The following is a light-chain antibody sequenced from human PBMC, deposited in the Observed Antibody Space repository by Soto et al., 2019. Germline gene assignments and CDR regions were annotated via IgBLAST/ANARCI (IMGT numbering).Light chain of an antibody. CDR2: GAS. Sequence: EIVMTQSPATLSVSPGERATLSCRASQSISSNLAWYQHKPGQAPRLLISGASTRATGIPARFSGSGSETEFTLTISRLQSEDFALYYCQQYNNWPGTFGQGTKVEIQ. J-gene: IGKJ1*01. CDR1: QSISSN. V-gene: IGKV3-15*01. CDR3: QQYNNWPGT.